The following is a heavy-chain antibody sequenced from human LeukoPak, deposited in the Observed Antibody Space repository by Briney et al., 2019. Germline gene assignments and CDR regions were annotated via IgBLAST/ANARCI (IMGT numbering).Heavy chain of an antibody. J-gene: IGHJ4*02. CDR2: IRYDGSNK. Sequence: GGSLRLSCAASGFTFSSYGMHWVRQAPGKGLEWVAFIRYDGSNKYYADSVKGRFTISRDNSKNTLYLQMNSLRAEDTAVYYCAREGGYSYAYAGYWGQGTLVTVSS. CDR3: AREGGYSYAYAGY. CDR1: GFTFSSYG. V-gene: IGHV3-30*02. D-gene: IGHD5-18*01.